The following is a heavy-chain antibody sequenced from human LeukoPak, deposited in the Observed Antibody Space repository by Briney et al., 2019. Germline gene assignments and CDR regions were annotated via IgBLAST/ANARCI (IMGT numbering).Heavy chain of an antibody. J-gene: IGHJ6*03. D-gene: IGHD4-11*01. V-gene: IGHV3-30*02. CDR3: ATYPRLQFYYYYMDV. Sequence: GGSLRLSCAASGFTFSSYAMHWVRQAPGKGLEWVAFIRYDGSNKYYADSVKGRFTISRDNSKNTLYLQMSSLRAEDTAVYYCATYPRLQFYYYYMDVWGKGTTVTVSS. CDR2: IRYDGSNK. CDR1: GFTFSSYA.